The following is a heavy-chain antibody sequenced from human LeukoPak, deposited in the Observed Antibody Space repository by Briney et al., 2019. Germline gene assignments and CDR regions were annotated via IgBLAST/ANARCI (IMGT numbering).Heavy chain of an antibody. J-gene: IGHJ5*02. V-gene: IGHV3-23*01. CDR3: AKDQAAAGTEWFDP. Sequence: GGSLRLSCAASGFTFSSYAMSWVRQAPGKGLEWVSAISGSGGSTYYADSVKGRFTISRDNSKNTLYQQMNSLRAEDTAVYYCAKDQAAAGTEWFDPWGQGTLVTVSS. D-gene: IGHD6-13*01. CDR1: GFTFSSYA. CDR2: ISGSGGST.